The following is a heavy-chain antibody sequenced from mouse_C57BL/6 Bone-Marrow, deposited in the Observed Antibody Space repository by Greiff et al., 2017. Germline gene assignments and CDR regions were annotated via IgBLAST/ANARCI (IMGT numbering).Heavy chain of an antibody. D-gene: IGHD1-1*02. CDR3: PTGGYYPDY. CDR1: GFNIKDDY. J-gene: IGHJ2*01. CDR2: IDPENGDT. Sequence: EVKLMESGAELVRPGASVKLSCTASGFNIKDDYMHWVKQRPEQGLEWIGWIDPENGDTEYASKFQGKATITADTSSNTAYLQLSSLTSEDTAVYYCPTGGYYPDYWGQGTTLTVSS. V-gene: IGHV14-4*01.